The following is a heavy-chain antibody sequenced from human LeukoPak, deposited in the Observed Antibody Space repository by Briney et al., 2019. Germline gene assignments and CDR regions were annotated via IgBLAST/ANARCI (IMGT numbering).Heavy chain of an antibody. CDR3: AVKDIVVVPARGDWFDP. V-gene: IGHV1-69*01. Sequence: SVKVSCKASGGTFSSYAISWVRQAPGQGLEWTGGIIPIFGTANYAQKFQGRVTITADESTSTAYMELSSLRSEDTAVYYCAVKDIVVVPARGDWFDPWGQGTLVTVSS. CDR2: IIPIFGTA. D-gene: IGHD2-2*01. CDR1: GGTFSSYA. J-gene: IGHJ5*02.